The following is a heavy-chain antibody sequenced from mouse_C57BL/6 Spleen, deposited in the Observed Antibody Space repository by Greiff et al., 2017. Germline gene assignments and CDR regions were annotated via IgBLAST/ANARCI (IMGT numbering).Heavy chain of an antibody. CDR3: ARDRGGYYFDY. D-gene: IGHD3-3*01. J-gene: IGHJ2*01. CDR1: GFTFSSYA. V-gene: IGHV5-4*01. CDR2: ISDGGSYT. Sequence: DVKLVESGGVLVKPGGSLKLSCAASGFTFSSYAMSWVRQTPEKRLEWVATISDGGSYTYYPDNVKGRFTISRDNAKNNLYLQMSHLKSEDTAMYYCARDRGGYYFDYWGQGATLTVSS.